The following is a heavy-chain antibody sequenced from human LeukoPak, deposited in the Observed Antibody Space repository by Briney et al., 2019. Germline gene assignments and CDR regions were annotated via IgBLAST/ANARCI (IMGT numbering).Heavy chain of an antibody. J-gene: IGHJ4*02. CDR1: GGTFSSYA. CDR3: AREDLDPYGDLDY. D-gene: IGHD4-17*01. CDR2: INPSGGST. V-gene: IGHV1-46*01. Sequence: GASVKVSCKASGGTFSSYAISWVRQAPGQGLEWMGIINPSGGSTSYAQKFQGRVTMTRDTSTSTVYMELSSLRSEDTAVYYCAREDLDPYGDLDYWGQGTLVTVSS.